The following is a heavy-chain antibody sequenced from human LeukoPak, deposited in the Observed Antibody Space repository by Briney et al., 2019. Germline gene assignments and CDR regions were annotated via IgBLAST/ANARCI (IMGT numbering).Heavy chain of an antibody. V-gene: IGHV3-23*01. CDR2: ISGSGGST. Sequence: GGSLRLSCAASGFTFSSDSMTWVRQAPGKRLEWVSTISGSGGSTFYADSVKGRFTISRDNSKNTLYLHMNSLSAEDTAIYYCAKDSFSTRWGQGTLVTVSS. CDR3: AKDSFSTR. CDR1: GFTFSSDS. J-gene: IGHJ4*02. D-gene: IGHD2-2*01.